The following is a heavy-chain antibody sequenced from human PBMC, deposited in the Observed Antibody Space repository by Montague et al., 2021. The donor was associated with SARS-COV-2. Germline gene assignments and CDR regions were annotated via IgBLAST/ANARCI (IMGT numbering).Heavy chain of an antibody. CDR1: GGSISSSSYY. D-gene: IGHD3-3*01. CDR3: ARQKMGSVTIFGVVMHDRWFAP. J-gene: IGHJ5*02. Sequence: SETLSLTCTVSGGSISSSSYYWGWIRQPPGKGLEWIGNIYYSGSTYYNPSLKSRVTISVDTSKNQFSLKLSSVTAADTAVYYCARQKMGSVTIFGVVMHDRWFAPWGQGTLVTASS. V-gene: IGHV4-39*01. CDR2: IYYSGST.